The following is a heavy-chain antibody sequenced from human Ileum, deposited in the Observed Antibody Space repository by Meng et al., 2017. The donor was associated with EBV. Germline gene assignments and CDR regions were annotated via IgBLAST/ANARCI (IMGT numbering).Heavy chain of an antibody. V-gene: IGHV4-4*02. CDR3: ARVGQWLPIDY. D-gene: IGHD6-19*01. Sequence: QVPLQESGHGLVKPYGPLSLTCAVSGVSISSSNWWSWVRQPPGKGLEWIGEIYHSGSTNYNPSLKSRVTMSVDKSKNQFSLNLSSVTAADTAVYYCARVGQWLPIDYWGQGTLVTVSS. J-gene: IGHJ4*02. CDR1: GVSISSSNW. CDR2: IYHSGST.